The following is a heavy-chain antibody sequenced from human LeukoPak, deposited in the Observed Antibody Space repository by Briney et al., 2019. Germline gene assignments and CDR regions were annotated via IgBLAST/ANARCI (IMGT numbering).Heavy chain of an antibody. CDR2: ISYDGSIR. J-gene: IGHJ5*02. D-gene: IGHD1-1*01. CDR3: AREDNPLWFDP. Sequence: GGSLRLSCAASEFSFSNFAMYWVRQAPGKGLEWLAVISYDGSIRYYADSVKGRFTIPRDNSNNTVHLQMNSLRPDDSALYYCAREDNPLWFDPWGQGTLVTVSS. CDR1: EFSFSNFA. V-gene: IGHV3-30-3*01.